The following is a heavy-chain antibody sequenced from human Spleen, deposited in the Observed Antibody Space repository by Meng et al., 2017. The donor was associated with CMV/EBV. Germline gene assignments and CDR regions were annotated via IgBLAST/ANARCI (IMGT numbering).Heavy chain of an antibody. D-gene: IGHD1-1*01. V-gene: IGHV4-39*07. Sequence: GSLRLSCAVSGDSIDNKRSRHFWGWIRQPPGQGLDYIGSILHSGTSYYNPSLKGRVTISLDTSKNELSLSLKSVTAADTAVYYCVRVRSPPWKLYFDFWGQGALVTVS. CDR1: GDSIDNKRSRHF. CDR3: VRVRSPPWKLYFDF. J-gene: IGHJ4*02. CDR2: ILHSGTS.